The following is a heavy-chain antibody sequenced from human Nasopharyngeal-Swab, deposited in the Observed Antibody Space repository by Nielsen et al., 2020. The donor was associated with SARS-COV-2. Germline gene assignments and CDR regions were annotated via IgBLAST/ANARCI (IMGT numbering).Heavy chain of an antibody. V-gene: IGHV4-59*13. D-gene: IGHD2-2*01. CDR2: IYYSGST. CDR1: GVSISSYY. J-gene: IGHJ5*02. CDR3: ARGTPYCSSTSCYSWFDP. Sequence: ESLKISCTVSGVSISSYYWSWVRQPPGKGLEWIGYIYYSGSTNYNPSLKSRVTISVDTSKNQFSLKLSSVTAADTAVYYCARGTPYCSSTSCYSWFDPWGQGTLVTVSS.